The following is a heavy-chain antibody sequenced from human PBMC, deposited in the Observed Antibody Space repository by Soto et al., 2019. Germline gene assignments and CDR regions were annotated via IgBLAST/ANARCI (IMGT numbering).Heavy chain of an antibody. CDR3: AKDRAFQLNWFDP. D-gene: IGHD1-1*01. CDR2: ISASGGST. J-gene: IGHJ5*02. CDR1: GVTFSTYA. V-gene: IGHV3-23*01. Sequence: GGSLRLSCAAAGVTFSTYAMTWVRQTPGKGLEWVSSISASGGSTNYADSVKGRFTISRDNSKNTLYLQMNSLRIEDTAVYYCAKDRAFQLNWFDPWGQGTLVTVSS.